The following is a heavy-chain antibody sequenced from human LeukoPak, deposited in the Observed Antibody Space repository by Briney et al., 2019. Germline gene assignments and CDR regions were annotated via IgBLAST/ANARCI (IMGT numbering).Heavy chain of an antibody. Sequence: PGGSLRLSCAASGFTFSDYYMSWIRQAPGRGLECLSYISRSGSTIYYADSVKGRFTISRDNAKNSLYLQMNSLRAEDTAVYYCAKGRQLVRGWFDPWGQGTLVTVSS. J-gene: IGHJ5*02. V-gene: IGHV3-11*01. CDR2: ISRSGSTI. D-gene: IGHD6-13*01. CDR1: GFTFSDYY. CDR3: AKGRQLVRGWFDP.